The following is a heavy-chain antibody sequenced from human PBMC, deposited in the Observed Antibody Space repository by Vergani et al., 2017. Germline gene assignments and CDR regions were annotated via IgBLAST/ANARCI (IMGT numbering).Heavy chain of an antibody. Sequence: QVQLVQSGAEVKKPGASVKVSCKASGYTLTGYYMHWVRQAPGQGLGWMGWINPNSGGTNYAQKFQGRVTMTRDTSISTAYMELGRLRSDDAALYYCASGGSCSSTSCRGGYYYYMDVWGKGTTVTVSS. CDR1: GYTLTGYY. J-gene: IGHJ6*03. CDR2: INPNSGGT. V-gene: IGHV1-2*02. D-gene: IGHD2-2*01. CDR3: ASGGSCSSTSCRGGYYYYMDV.